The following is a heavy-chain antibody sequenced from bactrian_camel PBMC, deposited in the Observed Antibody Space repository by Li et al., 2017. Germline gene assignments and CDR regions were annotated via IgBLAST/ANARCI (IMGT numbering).Heavy chain of an antibody. CDR3: AADLRDRLCPVVGYAKPAFDY. Sequence: DVQLVESGGGSVQAGGSLRLSCAASQSRDNTYCMGWFRQPPGQEREGVASIDKHGRTYYLESVKGRFTISKDKDNAKNTLYLQMNSLKPEDTAMYYCAADLRDRLCPVVGYAKPAFDYWGQGTQVT. D-gene: IGHD3*01. J-gene: IGHJ4*01. CDR1: QSRDNTYC. V-gene: IGHV3S10*01. CDR2: IDKHGRT.